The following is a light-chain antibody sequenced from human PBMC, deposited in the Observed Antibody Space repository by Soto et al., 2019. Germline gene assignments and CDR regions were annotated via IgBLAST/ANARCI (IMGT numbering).Light chain of an antibody. Sequence: DIQMTQSPSTLSASVGDRVTITCQASQSINTNLAWYHQKPGKAPNLLIYMASSLQTGVPSRFSGSGSGTEFTLTISSLQPDDFASYYCQQYKDYPITFGQGTRLEIK. CDR2: MAS. CDR3: QQYKDYPIT. CDR1: QSINTN. V-gene: IGKV1-5*03. J-gene: IGKJ5*01.